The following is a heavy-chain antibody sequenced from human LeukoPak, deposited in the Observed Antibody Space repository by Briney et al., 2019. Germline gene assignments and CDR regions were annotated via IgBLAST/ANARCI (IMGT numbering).Heavy chain of an antibody. CDR3: AKASSGLTAHSRRH. CDR1: GFTFSTYW. V-gene: IGHV3-23*01. Sequence: PGGSLRLSCAASGFTFSTYWMHWVRQAPGKGLEWVSAISGSGGSTYYADSVKGRFTISRDNSKNTLYLQMSSLRAEDTAVYYCAKASSGLTAHSRRHWGQGTLVTVSS. CDR2: ISGSGGST. J-gene: IGHJ1*01. D-gene: IGHD2-21*02.